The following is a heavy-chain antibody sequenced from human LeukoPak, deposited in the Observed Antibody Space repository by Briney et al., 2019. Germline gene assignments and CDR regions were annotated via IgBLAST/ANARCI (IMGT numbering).Heavy chain of an antibody. J-gene: IGHJ4*02. CDR1: GYSISSGYY. D-gene: IGHD3-16*01. Sequence: SETLSLTCTVSGYSISSGYYWGWIRLPPGKGLEWIGSISHSGSTYYNPSLRSRVSISVDTSKNQFSLKMSSVTAADTAIYYCSRDLGYEYVWGSLRRGAYYFDYWGQGTLVTVSS. CDR2: ISHSGST. V-gene: IGHV4-38-2*02. CDR3: SRDLGYEYVWGSLRRGAYYFDY.